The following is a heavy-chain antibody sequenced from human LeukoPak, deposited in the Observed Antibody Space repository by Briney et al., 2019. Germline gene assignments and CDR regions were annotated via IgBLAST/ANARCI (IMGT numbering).Heavy chain of an antibody. V-gene: IGHV3-48*03. CDR2: ISSSGSTI. Sequence: GGSLRLSCAASGFTFSSYEMNWVRQAPGKGLEWVSYISSSGSTIYYADSVKGRFTISRDNAKNSLYLQMNSLRAEDTAVYYCARERKQWLVRGSFDYWGQGTLVTVSS. J-gene: IGHJ4*02. CDR1: GFTFSSYE. CDR3: ARERKQWLVRGSFDY. D-gene: IGHD6-19*01.